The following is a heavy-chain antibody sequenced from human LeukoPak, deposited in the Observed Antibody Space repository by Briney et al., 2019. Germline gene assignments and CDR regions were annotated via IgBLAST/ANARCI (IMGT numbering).Heavy chain of an antibody. J-gene: IGHJ5*02. CDR3: ARLELELRSWFDP. D-gene: IGHD1-7*01. CDR1: GYTFTGYY. V-gene: IGHV1-18*04. CDR2: ISAYNGNT. Sequence: ASVKVSCKASGYTFTGYYIHWVRQAPGQGLELMGWISAYNGNTNYAQKLQGRVTMTTDTSTSTASMELRSLTSDDTAVYYCARLELELRSWFDPWGQGILVTVSS.